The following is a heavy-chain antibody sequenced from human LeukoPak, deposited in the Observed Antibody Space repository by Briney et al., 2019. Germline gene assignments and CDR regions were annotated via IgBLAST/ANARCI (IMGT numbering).Heavy chain of an antibody. D-gene: IGHD3-10*01. CDR1: GFTFSSYA. V-gene: IGHV3-23*01. Sequence: GGSLRLSCAASGFTFSSYAMSWVRQAPGKGLEWVSAISGSGGSTYYADSVKGRFTISRDNSKNTLYLQMNSLRAEDTAVYYRAKLGGLLWFGELSPFDYWGQGTLVTVSS. CDR3: AKLGGLLWFGELSPFDY. CDR2: ISGSGGST. J-gene: IGHJ4*02.